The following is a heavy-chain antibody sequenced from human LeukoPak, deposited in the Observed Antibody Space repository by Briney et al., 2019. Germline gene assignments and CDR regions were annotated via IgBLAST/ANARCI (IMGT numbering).Heavy chain of an antibody. CDR2: INSDRSEG. CDR1: GFTFSGFW. D-gene: IGHD6-6*01. Sequence: GGSLRLSCAVSGFTFSGFWMSWSRQAPGKGLEWVASINSDRSEGYYADVVKGRFTISRDNAKNSLYLQINSLRAEDTAVYYCARSSYSSSSSVWGQGTMVTVSS. V-gene: IGHV3-7*03. CDR3: ARSSYSSSSSV. J-gene: IGHJ3*01.